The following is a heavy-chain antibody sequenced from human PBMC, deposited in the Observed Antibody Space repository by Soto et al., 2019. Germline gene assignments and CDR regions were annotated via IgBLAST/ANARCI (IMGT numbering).Heavy chain of an antibody. V-gene: IGHV4-39*01. CDR1: GGSISSSSYY. Sequence: SETLSLTCTVSGGSISSSSYYWGWIREPPGKGLEWIGSIYYSGSTYYNPSLKSRVTISVDTSKNQFSLKLSSVTAADTAVYYCARGGLSGWYEGDWFDPWGQGTLVTVS. CDR2: IYYSGST. CDR3: ARGGLSGWYEGDWFDP. D-gene: IGHD6-19*01. J-gene: IGHJ5*02.